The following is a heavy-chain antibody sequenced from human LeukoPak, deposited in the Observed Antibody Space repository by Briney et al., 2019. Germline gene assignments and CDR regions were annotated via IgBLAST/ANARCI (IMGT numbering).Heavy chain of an antibody. V-gene: IGHV1-69*05. J-gene: IGHJ4*02. CDR1: GYTFTSYD. Sequence: GASVKVSCKASGYTFTSYDINWVRQAPGQGLEWMGGIIPIFGTANCAQKFQGRVTITTDESTSTAYMELSSLRSEDTAVYYCARDLTYCTNGVCYRRDYWGQGTLVTVSS. CDR3: ARDLTYCTNGVCYRRDY. CDR2: IIPIFGTA. D-gene: IGHD2-8*01.